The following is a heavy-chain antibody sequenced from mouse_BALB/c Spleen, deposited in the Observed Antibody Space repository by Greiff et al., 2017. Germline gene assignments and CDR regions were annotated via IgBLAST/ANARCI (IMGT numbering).Heavy chain of an antibody. D-gene: IGHD1-2*01. CDR3: ARDRGNYYGKGGFAY. CDR1: GFTFSDYY. V-gene: IGHV5-4*02. J-gene: IGHJ3*01. Sequence: EVHLVESGGGLVKPGGSLKLSCAASGFTFSDYYMYWVRQTPEKRLEWVATISDGGSYTYYPDSVKGRFTISRDNAKNNLYLQMSSLKSEDTAMYYCARDRGNYYGKGGFAYWGQGTLVTVSA. CDR2: ISDGGSYT.